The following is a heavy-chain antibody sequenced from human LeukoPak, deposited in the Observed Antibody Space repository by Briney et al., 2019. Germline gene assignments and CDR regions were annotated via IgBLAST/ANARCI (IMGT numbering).Heavy chain of an antibody. CDR3: ARAAAGASSWFDP. Sequence: PGGSLRLSCAASGFTFSSYTMNWVRQAPGKGLEWVSSISSGTTYIYYADSVKGRFTISRDNAKNSLYLQMNSLRAEDTAVYYCARAAAGASSWFDPLVQGTLVTVSS. V-gene: IGHV3-21*01. CDR2: ISSGTTYI. J-gene: IGHJ5*02. CDR1: GFTFSSYT. D-gene: IGHD6-25*01.